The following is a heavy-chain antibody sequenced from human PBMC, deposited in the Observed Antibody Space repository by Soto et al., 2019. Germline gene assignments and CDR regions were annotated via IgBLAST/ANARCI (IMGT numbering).Heavy chain of an antibody. Sequence: QITLKESGPTLVKPTQTLTLTCTFSGFSLTTDAVGVGWIRQPPGKALEWLALIYWDDDKRYRPALKSRLTITKDASRNQVVLTLTNMDPADTATYYCAHVYWVAAGIRYNFAYWGQGTLVTVSS. V-gene: IGHV2-5*02. CDR1: GFSLTTDAVG. CDR3: AHVYWVAAGIRYNFAY. J-gene: IGHJ4*02. D-gene: IGHD1-1*01. CDR2: IYWDDDK.